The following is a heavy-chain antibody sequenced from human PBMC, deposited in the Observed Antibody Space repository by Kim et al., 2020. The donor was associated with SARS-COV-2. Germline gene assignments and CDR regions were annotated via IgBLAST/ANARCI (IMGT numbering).Heavy chain of an antibody. J-gene: IGHJ4*02. CDR2: IKQDGSEK. V-gene: IGHV3-7*01. CDR1: GFTFSSYW. D-gene: IGHD3-9*01. CDR3: ARVKFDWLLSLDY. Sequence: GGSLRLSCAASGFTFSSYWMSWVRQAPGKGLEWVANIKQDGSEKYYVDSVKGRFTISRDNAKNSLYLQMNSLRAEDTAVYYCARVKFDWLLSLDYWGQGTLVTVSS.